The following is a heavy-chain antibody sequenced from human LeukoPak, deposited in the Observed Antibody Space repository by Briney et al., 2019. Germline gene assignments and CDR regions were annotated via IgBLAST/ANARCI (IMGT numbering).Heavy chain of an antibody. V-gene: IGHV3-66*02. D-gene: IGHD3-16*01. CDR2: IFPSGIT. Sequence: GGSLRLSCAASGLTVSNNYMSWVRQAPGKGLEWVSVIFPSGITYYADSVRGRFSISRDSSKNTVHLQMSSLRPEDTAVYYCASYDGRAAYFEYWGQGALVTVSS. CDR1: GLTVSNNY. J-gene: IGHJ4*02. CDR3: ASYDGRAAYFEY.